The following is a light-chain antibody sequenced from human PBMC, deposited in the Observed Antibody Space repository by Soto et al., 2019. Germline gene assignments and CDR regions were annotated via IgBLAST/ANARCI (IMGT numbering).Light chain of an antibody. CDR2: EGS. Sequence: QSVLTQPASVSGSPGQSITVSCTGTSSDVGSYNLVSWYQQHPGKAPKLMIYEGSKRPSGISNRFSGSQSGNTASLTISGLQAEDEADYYCSSYAGSTTWVFGGGTQLTVL. V-gene: IGLV2-23*01. CDR3: SSYAGSTTWV. CDR1: SSDVGSYNL. J-gene: IGLJ3*02.